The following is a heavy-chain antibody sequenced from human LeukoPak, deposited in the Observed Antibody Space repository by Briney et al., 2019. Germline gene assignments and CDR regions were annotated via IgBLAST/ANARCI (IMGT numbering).Heavy chain of an antibody. V-gene: IGHV4-39*07. Sequence: SETLSLTCTVSGGSIRTSSYYWGWIRQPPGKGLASIASIYYSGTIYSNGSLKSRVTISVETSKNQFSLKLSSVTAADMAMYYCARVRAAAVPYYFDYWGQGALVTVSS. D-gene: IGHD6-13*01. J-gene: IGHJ4*02. CDR2: IYYSGTI. CDR3: ARVRAAAVPYYFDY. CDR1: GGSIRTSSYY.